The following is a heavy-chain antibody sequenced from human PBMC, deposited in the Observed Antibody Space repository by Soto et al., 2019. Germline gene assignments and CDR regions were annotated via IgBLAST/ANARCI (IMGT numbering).Heavy chain of an antibody. Sequence: QVQLMQSGAEVKKPGSSVKVSCKASGGTFSSYAISWVRQAPGQGLEWMGGIIPIFGTADYAQKFQGRVTITADESTSTAYMELSSLRSEDTALYYCASVLVGATYYYGMDVWGQGTTVTVSS. V-gene: IGHV1-69*12. D-gene: IGHD1-26*01. CDR3: ASVLVGATYYYGMDV. CDR1: GGTFSSYA. J-gene: IGHJ6*02. CDR2: IIPIFGTA.